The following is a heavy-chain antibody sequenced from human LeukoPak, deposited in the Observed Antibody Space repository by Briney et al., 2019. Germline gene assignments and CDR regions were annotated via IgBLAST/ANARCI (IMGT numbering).Heavy chain of an antibody. CDR3: AKDKIRSLPTRTREYSGYDGAVAFDI. CDR1: GFTFSSYA. J-gene: IGHJ3*02. Sequence: PGGSLRLSCAASGFTFSSYAMSWVRQAPGKGLEWVSAISGSGGSTYYADSVKGRFTISRDNSKNTLYLQMSSLRAEDTAVYYCAKDKIRSLPTRTREYSGYDGAVAFDIWGQGTMVTVSS. V-gene: IGHV3-23*01. CDR2: ISGSGGST. D-gene: IGHD5-12*01.